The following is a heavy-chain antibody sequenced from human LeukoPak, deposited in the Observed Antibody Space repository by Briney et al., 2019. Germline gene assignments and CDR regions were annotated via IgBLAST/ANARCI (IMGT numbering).Heavy chain of an antibody. CDR1: GGSISSGSYY. CDR3: ARAAGYYYYMDV. J-gene: IGHJ6*03. D-gene: IGHD6-19*01. CDR2: IYTSGST. V-gene: IGHV4-61*02. Sequence: SETLSLTCTVSGGSISSGSYYWSWIRQPAGKGLEWIGRIYTSGSTNYNPSLKSRVTISVDTSKNQFSLKLSFVTAADTAVYYCARAAGYYYYMDVWGKGTTVTVSS.